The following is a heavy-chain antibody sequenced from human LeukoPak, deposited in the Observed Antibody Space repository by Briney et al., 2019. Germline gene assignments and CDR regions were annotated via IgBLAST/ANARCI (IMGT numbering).Heavy chain of an antibody. Sequence: GRSLRLSCAASGFTFSSYGMHWVRQAPGKGLEWVAVIWYDGSNKYYADSVKGRFTISRDNSKNTLYLQMNSLRAEDTAVYYCARERTVTTNYYYGMDVWGKGTTVTVSS. CDR2: IWYDGSNK. V-gene: IGHV3-33*01. J-gene: IGHJ6*04. CDR1: GFTFSSYG. CDR3: ARERTVTTNYYYGMDV. D-gene: IGHD4-17*01.